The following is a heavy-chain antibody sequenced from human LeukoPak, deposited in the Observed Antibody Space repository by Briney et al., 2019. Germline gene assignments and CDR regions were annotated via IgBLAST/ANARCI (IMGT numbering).Heavy chain of an antibody. CDR3: ARGYMTTIVEWFDP. V-gene: IGHV1-18*01. CDR1: GYTFTSYG. J-gene: IGHJ5*02. D-gene: IGHD3-22*01. CDR2: ISANNGKT. Sequence: ASVKVSCRASGYTFTSYGISWVRQAPGQGLEWMGWISANNGKTKNAQNLQGRVTMTTDTSTSTAYMELRSLRSDDTAVYYCARGYMTTIVEWFDPWGQGTLVTVSS.